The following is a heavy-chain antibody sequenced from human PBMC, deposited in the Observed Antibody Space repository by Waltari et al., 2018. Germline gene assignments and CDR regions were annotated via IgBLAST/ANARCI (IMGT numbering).Heavy chain of an antibody. D-gene: IGHD5-18*01. Sequence: QLQLQESGPGLVKPSETLSLSCTVSGSSIPRSTYLGAWIRQPPGKGLEWIGNIYNSGDTYYTRSLKSRVTISVDTSKNQLSMRLASATAADTAVYFCAGVDTALDDKGDSFEIWGQGTMVTVSS. J-gene: IGHJ3*02. CDR1: GSSIPRSTYL. CDR2: IYNSGDT. CDR3: AGVDTALDDKGDSFEI. V-gene: IGHV4-39*01.